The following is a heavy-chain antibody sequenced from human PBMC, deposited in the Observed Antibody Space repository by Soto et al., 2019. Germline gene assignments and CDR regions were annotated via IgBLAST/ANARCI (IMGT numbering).Heavy chain of an antibody. D-gene: IGHD5-18*01. V-gene: IGHV3-21*01. CDR2: ISGSGTYT. J-gene: IGHJ3*02. Sequence: GGSLRLSCATSGFTFSSHSMNWVRQAPGKGLEWVSSISGSGTYTYFAESVKGRCTISRDNAKNSLDLLVNSLTAEDTAAYYCLPSGLRYGNDAFDIWGQGTMVTVSS. CDR3: LPSGLRYGNDAFDI. CDR1: GFTFSSHS.